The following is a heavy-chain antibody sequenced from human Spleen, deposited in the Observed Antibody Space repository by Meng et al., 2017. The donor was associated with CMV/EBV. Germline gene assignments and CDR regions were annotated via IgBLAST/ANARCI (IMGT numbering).Heavy chain of an antibody. CDR2: INPNSGGT. D-gene: IGHD1-26*01. CDR3: ARTSGSYYYYGMDV. CDR1: GYTFTGYY. Sequence: ASVKVSCKTSGYTFTGYYIHWVRQAPGQGLEWMGWINPNSGGTNYAQKFQGRVTMTRDTSISTAYMELSRLRSDDTAVYYCARTSGSYYYYGMDVWGQGTTVTVSS. J-gene: IGHJ6*02. V-gene: IGHV1-2*02.